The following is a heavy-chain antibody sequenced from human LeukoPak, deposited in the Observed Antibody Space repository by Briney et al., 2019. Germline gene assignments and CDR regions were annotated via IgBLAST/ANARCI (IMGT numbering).Heavy chain of an antibody. CDR2: IYTSGST. V-gene: IGHV4-61*02. Sequence: PSQTLSLTCTVSGGSISSGGYYWSWIRQPAGKGLEWIGRIYTSGSTNYNPSLKSRVTMSVDTSKNQFSLKLSSVTAADTAVYYCARDNDFYNWFDPWGQETLVTVSS. J-gene: IGHJ5*02. CDR3: ARDNDFYNWFDP. D-gene: IGHD3-3*01. CDR1: GGSISSGGYY.